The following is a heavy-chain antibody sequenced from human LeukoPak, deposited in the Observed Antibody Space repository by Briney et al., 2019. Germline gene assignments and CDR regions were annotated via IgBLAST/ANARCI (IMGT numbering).Heavy chain of an antibody. J-gene: IGHJ4*02. V-gene: IGHV3-23*01. CDR1: GPTFSVYA. Sequence: GGSLRLSCAASGPTFSVYAMSWVRQAPGKGLEWVSGISGSGTGTYYADSVKGRFTISRDNSKNMLYLQMNSLYAEDTAVFYCARGGGYSGYLFYFDSWGQGTLVSVTS. CDR2: ISGSGTGT. CDR3: ARGGGYSGYLFYFDS. D-gene: IGHD5-12*01.